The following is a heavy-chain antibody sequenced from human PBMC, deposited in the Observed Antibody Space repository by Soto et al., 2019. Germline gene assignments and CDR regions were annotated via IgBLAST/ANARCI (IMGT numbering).Heavy chain of an antibody. CDR3: ARDRITMVRGVPYYYYMDV. CDR2: ISAYNGNT. Sequence: QVQLVQSGAEVKKPGASVKVSCKASGYTFTSYGISWVRQAPGQGLEWMGWISAYNGNTNYAQKLQGRVTMTTDTSTSTACMELRSLRSDDTAVYYCARDRITMVRGVPYYYYMDVWGKGTTVTVSS. D-gene: IGHD3-10*01. CDR1: GYTFTSYG. V-gene: IGHV1-18*01. J-gene: IGHJ6*03.